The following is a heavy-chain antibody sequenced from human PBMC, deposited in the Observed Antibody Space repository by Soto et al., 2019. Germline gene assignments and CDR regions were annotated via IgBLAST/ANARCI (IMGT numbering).Heavy chain of an antibody. V-gene: IGHV1-18*01. D-gene: IGHD3-16*02. CDR3: ARVMITFGGVIVTPDFDF. CDR1: GYTFTSYG. Sequence: GASVKVSCKASGYTFTSYGISLVRQAPGQGLEWMGWISAYNGNTNYAQKLQGRITMTTDTSTSTAYMELRSLKSDVTAVFYCARVMITFGGVIVTPDFDFWGQGTLVTVSS. J-gene: IGHJ4*02. CDR2: ISAYNGNT.